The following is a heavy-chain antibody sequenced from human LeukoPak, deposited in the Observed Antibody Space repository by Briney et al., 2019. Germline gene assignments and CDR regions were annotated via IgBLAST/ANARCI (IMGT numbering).Heavy chain of an antibody. CDR1: GYRFSGYW. D-gene: IGHD5-18*01. Sequence: GESLKISCKGSGYRFSGYWIAWVRQVPGKGLEWMGIIYPGDPDTRYSPSFEGQVTISADTSISTAYLQWNSLQASDTAMFYCARLDTAMILGMDVWGQGTTVTVSS. V-gene: IGHV5-51*01. CDR2: IYPGDPDT. CDR3: ARLDTAMILGMDV. J-gene: IGHJ6*02.